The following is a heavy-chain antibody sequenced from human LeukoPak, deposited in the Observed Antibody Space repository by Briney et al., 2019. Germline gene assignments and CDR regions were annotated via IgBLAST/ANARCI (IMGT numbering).Heavy chain of an antibody. V-gene: IGHV3-30*04. Sequence: GGSLRLSCAASGFTFSNFAMHWVRQAPGKGLEWVAVISYDENNKYYADSVRGRFTISRDNSKNTLHLQMNSLRAEDTAVYYCASALIGDISTGPLDYWGQGTLVTVSS. CDR1: GFTFSNFA. CDR2: ISYDENNK. CDR3: ASALIGDISTGPLDY. J-gene: IGHJ4*02. D-gene: IGHD3-9*01.